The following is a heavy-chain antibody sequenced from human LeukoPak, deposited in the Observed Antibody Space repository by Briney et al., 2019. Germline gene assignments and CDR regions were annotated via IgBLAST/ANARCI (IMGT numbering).Heavy chain of an antibody. CDR1: GYTFTGYY. V-gene: IGHV1-2*02. CDR3: ARANPYYYDSSGYGSFDI. CDR2: INPNSGGT. D-gene: IGHD3-22*01. Sequence: ASVKVSCKASGYTFTGYYMHWVRQAPGQGLEWMGWINPNSGGTNYAQKFQGRVTMTRDTSISTAYMELSRLRSDDTAVYYCARANPYYYDSSGYGSFDIWGHGTMVTVSS. J-gene: IGHJ3*02.